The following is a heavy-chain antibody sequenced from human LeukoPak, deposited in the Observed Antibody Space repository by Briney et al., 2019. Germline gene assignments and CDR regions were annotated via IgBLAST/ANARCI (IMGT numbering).Heavy chain of an antibody. Sequence: SSETLSLTCTVSGGSISTYYWSWIRQPPGKGLEWVGYIYYSGSTNYNPSLKSRVTISVDTSKNQSSLKLSSVTAADTAVYYCARGSIDSHIAATAFDFWGQGTLVTVSS. J-gene: IGHJ4*02. V-gene: IGHV4-59*01. D-gene: IGHD6-6*01. CDR3: ARGSIDSHIAATAFDF. CDR2: IYYSGST. CDR1: GGSISTYY.